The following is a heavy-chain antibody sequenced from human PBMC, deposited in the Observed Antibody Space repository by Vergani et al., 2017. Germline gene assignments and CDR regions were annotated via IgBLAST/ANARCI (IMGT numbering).Heavy chain of an antibody. V-gene: IGHV4-34*01. CDR2: INHSGST. Sequence: QVQLQQWGAGLLKPSETLSLTCAVYGGSFSGYYWSWIRQPPGKGLEWIGEINHSGSTNYNPSLKSRVTISVDTSKNQFSLKLSSVTAADTAVYYCARVSSSGWYFDYWGQGTLVTVSS. J-gene: IGHJ4*02. CDR1: GGSFSGYY. D-gene: IGHD6-19*01. CDR3: ARVSSSGWYFDY.